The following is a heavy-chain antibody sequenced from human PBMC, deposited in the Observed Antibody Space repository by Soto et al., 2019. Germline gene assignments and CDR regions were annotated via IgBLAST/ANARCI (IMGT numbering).Heavy chain of an antibody. J-gene: IGHJ4*02. V-gene: IGHV3-23*01. Sequence: PGGSLRLSCAASGFTFTNYAMTWVRQAPGKGLEWVSSISSSGGSAYYADSVRGRFTISRDNSKNTLFMQMNSLRVEDTAVYYCASGGNRDYSDYWGQGTLVTVSS. CDR2: ISSSGGSA. CDR3: ASGGNRDYSDY. CDR1: GFTFTNYA. D-gene: IGHD3-16*01.